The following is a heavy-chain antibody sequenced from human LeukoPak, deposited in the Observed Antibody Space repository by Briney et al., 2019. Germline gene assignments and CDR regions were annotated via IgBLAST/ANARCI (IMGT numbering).Heavy chain of an antibody. CDR3: AMWDLRTLYYGMDV. D-gene: IGHD1-26*01. CDR1: GGSFSGYY. CDR2: INHSGST. J-gene: IGHJ6*02. V-gene: IGHV4-34*01. Sequence: PSETLSLTCAVYGGSFSGYYWSWIRQPPGKGLEWIGEINHSGSTNYNPSLKSRVTISVDTSKNQFSLKLSSVTAADTAVYYCAMWDLRTLYYGMDVWGQGTTVTVSS.